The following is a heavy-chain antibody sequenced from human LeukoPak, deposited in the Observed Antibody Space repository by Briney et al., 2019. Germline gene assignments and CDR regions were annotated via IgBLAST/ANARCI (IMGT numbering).Heavy chain of an antibody. CDR3: ARAMWDSYGYVDY. D-gene: IGHD5-18*01. V-gene: IGHV3-66*01. CDR2: IYSGGST. Sequence: GGSLRLSCAASGCTVSSNYMSWVRQAPGKGLEWVSVIYSGGSTYYADSVKGRFTISRDNSKNTLYLQMNSLRAEDTAVYYCARAMWDSYGYVDYWGQGTLVTVSS. CDR1: GCTVSSNY. J-gene: IGHJ4*02.